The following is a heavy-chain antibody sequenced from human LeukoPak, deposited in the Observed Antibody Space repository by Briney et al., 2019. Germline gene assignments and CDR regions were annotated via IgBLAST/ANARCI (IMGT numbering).Heavy chain of an antibody. V-gene: IGHV3-23*01. J-gene: IGHJ4*02. CDR1: GFTFSSYA. CDR3: AKEWEYYYDY. Sequence: GGSLRLSCAASGFTFSSYAMSWVRQAPGKGLEWVSAITGSGGNTYYADSVKGRFTISRDNSRNTLYLQMNSLRAEDTAVYYCAKEWEYYYDYWGQGTLVTVSS. D-gene: IGHD1-26*01. CDR2: ITGSGGNT.